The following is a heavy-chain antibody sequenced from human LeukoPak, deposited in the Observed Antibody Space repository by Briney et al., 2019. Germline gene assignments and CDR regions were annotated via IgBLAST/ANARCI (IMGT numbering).Heavy chain of an antibody. Sequence: ASVKVSCKASGYTFTGYYMHWVRQAPGQGLEWMGWINPNSGGTNYAQKFQGRVTMTRDTSISTAYMELSRLRSDDTAVYYCARGGYCSSTSCYWPFDPWGQGTLVTVSS. V-gene: IGHV1-2*02. D-gene: IGHD2-2*01. CDR2: INPNSGGT. CDR1: GYTFTGYY. J-gene: IGHJ5*02. CDR3: ARGGYCSSTSCYWPFDP.